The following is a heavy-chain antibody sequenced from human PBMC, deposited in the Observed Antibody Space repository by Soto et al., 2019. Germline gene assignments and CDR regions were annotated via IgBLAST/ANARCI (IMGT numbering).Heavy chain of an antibody. J-gene: IGHJ6*02. Sequence: ASVKVSCKASGGTFSSYAISWVRQAPGQGLEWMGGIIPIFGTANYAQKFQGRVTITADESTSTAYMELSSLRSEDTAVYYCARGRTAMASYYYGMDVWGQGTTVTVSS. D-gene: IGHD5-18*01. V-gene: IGHV1-69*13. CDR2: IIPIFGTA. CDR1: GGTFSSYA. CDR3: ARGRTAMASYYYGMDV.